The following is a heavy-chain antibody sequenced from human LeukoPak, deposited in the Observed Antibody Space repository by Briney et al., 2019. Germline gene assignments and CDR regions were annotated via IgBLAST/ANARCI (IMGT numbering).Heavy chain of an antibody. CDR3: AREGYYGSGSPPSLYFDY. Sequence: GGSLRLSCAASGFTFRNYVIHWVRQAPGKGLEWVAVTSSDLNVKLYADSVKGRFTISRDNSRSTLYLQMNSLRPEDTAIYYCAREGYYGSGSPPSLYFDYWGQGTQVTVSS. J-gene: IGHJ4*02. V-gene: IGHV3-30-3*01. D-gene: IGHD3-10*01. CDR1: GFTFRNYV. CDR2: TSSDLNVK.